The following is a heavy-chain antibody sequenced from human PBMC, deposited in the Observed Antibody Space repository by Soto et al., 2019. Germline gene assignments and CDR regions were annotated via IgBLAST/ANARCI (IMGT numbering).Heavy chain of an antibody. Sequence: GGSLILSCAASGFTVSSTYMTWVRQAPGKGLEWVSVIYGGLTTSYADSVKGRFTISRDNSKNTVFLQMNSLRGEDTAVYYCARDRIEAAGTPRFNYYYGMDVWGQGTTVTVSS. D-gene: IGHD6-13*01. J-gene: IGHJ6*02. CDR3: ARDRIEAAGTPRFNYYYGMDV. CDR2: IYGGLTT. CDR1: GFTVSSTY. V-gene: IGHV3-53*01.